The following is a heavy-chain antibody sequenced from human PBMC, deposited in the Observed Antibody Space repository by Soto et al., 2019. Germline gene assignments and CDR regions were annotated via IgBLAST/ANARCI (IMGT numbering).Heavy chain of an antibody. V-gene: IGHV4-59*01. Sequence: KLSETLSLTCTVSGASISTYYWSWIRQPPGKGLEWIGYISYSGSTNYNPSLKSRVTISFDASKNEISLQVRSATAADAAVYYCARDLKEYCSDGKCNWFDPWGQGTLVTVS. CDR3: ARDLKEYCSDGKCNWFDP. CDR1: GASISTYY. J-gene: IGHJ5*02. CDR2: ISYSGST. D-gene: IGHD2-15*01.